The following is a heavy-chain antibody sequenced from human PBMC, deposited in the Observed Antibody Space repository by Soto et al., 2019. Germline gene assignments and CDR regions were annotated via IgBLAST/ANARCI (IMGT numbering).Heavy chain of an antibody. CDR1: GFTFSSYA. CDR2: ISYDGSNK. V-gene: IGHV3-30-3*01. J-gene: IGHJ4*02. CDR3: AREGVGAVDY. Sequence: QVQLVESGGGVVQPGRSLRLSCAASGFTFSSYAMQWVRQAPGKGLEWVAVISYDGSNKYYADPVKGRFTISRDNSKNTLYLQMNSLRAEDTAVYYCAREGVGAVDYWGQGTLVTVSS. D-gene: IGHD1-26*01.